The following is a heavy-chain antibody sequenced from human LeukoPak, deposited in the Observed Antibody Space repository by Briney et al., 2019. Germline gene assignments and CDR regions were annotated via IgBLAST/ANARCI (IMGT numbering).Heavy chain of an antibody. V-gene: IGHV3-23*01. CDR3: AKEHIVLVPSVAPPLDY. D-gene: IGHD2-2*01. Sequence: GGSQRLFCAACGLTLSIYSTRWARQAPGGGLEWVSSISGSGGSTYYADSVKGRFTISRDNSKHTLYLQMNSLRAEDTAVYYCAKEHIVLVPSVAPPLDYWGQGTLVTVSS. CDR1: GLTLSIYS. CDR2: ISGSGGST. J-gene: IGHJ4*02.